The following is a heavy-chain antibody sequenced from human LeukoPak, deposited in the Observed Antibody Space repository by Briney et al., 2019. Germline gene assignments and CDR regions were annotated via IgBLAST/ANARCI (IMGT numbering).Heavy chain of an antibody. CDR1: GGSISSYY. D-gene: IGHD6-19*01. CDR2: IYYSGST. CDR3: ARSIRYSSGSTFDY. V-gene: IGHV4-59*01. J-gene: IGHJ4*02. Sequence: PSETLSLTCTVSGGSISSYYWSWIRQPPGKGLEWLGYIYYSGSTNYNPSLKSRVTISVDTSKNQFSLKLSSVTAADTAVYYCARSIRYSSGSTFDYWGQGTLVTVSS.